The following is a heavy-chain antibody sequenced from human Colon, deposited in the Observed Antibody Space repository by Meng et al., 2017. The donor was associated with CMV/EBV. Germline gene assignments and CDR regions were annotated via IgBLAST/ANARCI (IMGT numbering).Heavy chain of an antibody. CDR3: AKGLNSGSRYNAFDL. D-gene: IGHD3-22*01. V-gene: IGHV3-23*01. CDR2: YYGGTT. J-gene: IGHJ3*01. Sequence: GGSLRLSCAASGFTLSAFAMGWVRQAPGKGLEWVSSVYYGGTTHYADSVKGRFTISRDTSMDTLYLQLNNLRVEDTAVYYCAKGLNSGSRYNAFDLLGQGTVVTVSS. CDR1: GFTLSAFA.